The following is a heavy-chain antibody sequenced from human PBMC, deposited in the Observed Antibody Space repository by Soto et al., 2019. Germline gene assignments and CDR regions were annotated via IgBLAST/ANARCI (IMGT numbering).Heavy chain of an antibody. CDR1: GGSISSGGYY. D-gene: IGHD3-10*01. Sequence: PSETLSLTCTVSGGSISSGGYYWSWIRQHPGKGLEWIGYIYYSGSTYYNPSLKSRVTISVDTSKNQFSLKLSSVTAADTAVYYCARDRKGRSYYYGMDVWGQGTTVTVSS. CDR3: ARDRKGRSYYYGMDV. V-gene: IGHV4-31*03. CDR2: IYYSGST. J-gene: IGHJ6*02.